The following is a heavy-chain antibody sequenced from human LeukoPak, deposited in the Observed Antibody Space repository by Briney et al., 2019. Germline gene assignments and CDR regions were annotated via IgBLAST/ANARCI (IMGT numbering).Heavy chain of an antibody. V-gene: IGHV3-7*05. D-gene: IGHD3-3*01. J-gene: IGHJ4*02. Sequence: GGSLRLSCAASGFILNSYWMSWVRQAPGKGLEWVASIKQGGSEKYYVDSVKGRFTISRDNAKNSLYLEMNSLRAEDTAIYYCARDRSGSYWGQGTLVTVSS. CDR2: IKQGGSEK. CDR1: GFILNSYW. CDR3: ARDRSGSY.